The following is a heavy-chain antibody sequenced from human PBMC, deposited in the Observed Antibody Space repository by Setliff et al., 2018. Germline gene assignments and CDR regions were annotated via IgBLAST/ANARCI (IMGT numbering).Heavy chain of an antibody. CDR1: GGTFSSYA. Sequence: SVKVSCKASGGTFSSYAISWVRQAPGQGLEWMGGIIPIFGTANYAQKFQGRVTITTDESTSTAYMELSSLRSEDTAVYYCARQIALGDSSGYGTRSPRAALHYWGQGTLVTVSS. J-gene: IGHJ4*02. D-gene: IGHD3-22*01. V-gene: IGHV1-69*05. CDR2: IIPIFGTA. CDR3: ARQIALGDSSGYGTRSPRAALHY.